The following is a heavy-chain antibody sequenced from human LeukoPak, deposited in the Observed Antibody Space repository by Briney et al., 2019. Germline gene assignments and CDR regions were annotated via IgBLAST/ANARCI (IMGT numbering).Heavy chain of an antibody. CDR1: GGSVSSSSYY. CDR2: IYYSGST. Sequence: SETLSLTCTVSGGSVSSSSYYWGWIRQPPGKGLEWIGSIYYSGSTYYNPSLKSRVTISVDTSKNQFSLKLNSVTAADTAVYYCARGHYDFWSGYYSRSGLVWFDPWGQGTLVTVSS. V-gene: IGHV4-39*01. CDR3: ARGHYDFWSGYYSRSGLVWFDP. D-gene: IGHD3-3*01. J-gene: IGHJ5*02.